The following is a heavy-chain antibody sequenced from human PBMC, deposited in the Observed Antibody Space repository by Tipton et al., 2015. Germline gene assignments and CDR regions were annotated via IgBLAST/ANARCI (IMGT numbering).Heavy chain of an antibody. Sequence: SLRLSCAVSGFTFSNRGMHWVRQAPGKGLEWVAVIWYDGSDKYYADSVKGRFTISRDNSKNTLYLQMNTLRVEDTAVYYCARDHVAGFFDYWGQGTLVTVSS. V-gene: IGHV3-33*08. CDR3: ARDHVAGFFDY. CDR2: IWYDGSDK. D-gene: IGHD6-19*01. CDR1: GFTFSNRG. J-gene: IGHJ4*02.